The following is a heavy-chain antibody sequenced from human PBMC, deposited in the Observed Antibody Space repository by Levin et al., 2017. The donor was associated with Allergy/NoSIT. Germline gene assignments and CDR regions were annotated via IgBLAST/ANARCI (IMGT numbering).Heavy chain of an antibody. CDR2: ITGGGFNT. CDR3: AKKQGGTSGFSFDV. J-gene: IGHJ3*01. CDR1: GFTISEYA. Sequence: LSLTFAVSGFTISEYAMAWVRQAPGKGLEWVSVITGGGFNTYYGDSVKGRFTVSRDDSKDTLYLDLNSLRAEDTAVYYCAKKQGGTSGFSFDVWGQGTMVTVSS. V-gene: IGHV3-23*01. D-gene: IGHD1-1*01.